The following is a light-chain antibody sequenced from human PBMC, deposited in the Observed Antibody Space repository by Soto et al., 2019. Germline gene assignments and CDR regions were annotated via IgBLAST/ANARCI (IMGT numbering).Light chain of an antibody. CDR2: NNN. CDR3: ATWDDSLDGAV. V-gene: IGLV1-44*01. J-gene: IGLJ2*01. CDR1: SSSIGSNT. Sequence: QSVLTQPHSASGTPGQRVTISCSGSSSSIGSNTVNWYQQLPGTAPKLLIYNNNQRPSGVPDRFSGSQSGTSASLAIGGLQADDEADYYCATWDDSLDGAVFGRGTKLTVL.